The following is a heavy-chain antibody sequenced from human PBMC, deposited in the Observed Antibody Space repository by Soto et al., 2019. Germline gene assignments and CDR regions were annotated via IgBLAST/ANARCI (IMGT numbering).Heavy chain of an antibody. CDR2: TYYRYKSDN. CDR3: ARERDGDYGRGAFDI. V-gene: IGHV6-1*01. Sequence: CEVSVDIVSRSGVDWIWIRPSPTRGSEGVGVTYYRYKSDNDDAVYVKSRITINPDTSKNQFSLNLNSVTPEDTAIYFCARERDGDYGRGAFDIWGQGTMVTVS. CDR1: VDIVSRSGVD. J-gene: IGHJ3*02. D-gene: IGHD4-17*01.